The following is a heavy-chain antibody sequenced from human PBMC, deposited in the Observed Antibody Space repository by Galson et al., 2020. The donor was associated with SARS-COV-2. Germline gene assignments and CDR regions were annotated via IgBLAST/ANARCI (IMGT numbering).Heavy chain of an antibody. V-gene: IGHV1-69*10. CDR3: ARASSGSRDNWFDP. CDR1: GGTFPHYV. CDR2: IIPTLGVT. J-gene: IGHJ5*02. D-gene: IGHD3-10*01. Sequence: SVKVSCKASGGTFPHYVISWVRQAPGQGLAWMGGIIPTLGVTNYAQRFQGRVTITADKSTTTVYMELASLTSDDTALYYCARASSGSRDNWFDPWGQGTLGTVSS.